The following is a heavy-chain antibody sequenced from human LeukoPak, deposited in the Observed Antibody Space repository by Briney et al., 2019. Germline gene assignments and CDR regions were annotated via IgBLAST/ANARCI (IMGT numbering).Heavy chain of an antibody. Sequence: GRSLRLSYAPSEFTFSRHGMHWVRQAPGKGLEWVAIISNDGSRKYYAHSVEGRFTISRDNSKNTLYLQMDSLRAEDTAVYYCARDRAWNYFDYWGQGTLVTVSS. CDR2: ISNDGSRK. D-gene: IGHD3-3*01. V-gene: IGHV3-30*03. CDR1: EFTFSRHG. CDR3: ARDRAWNYFDY. J-gene: IGHJ4*02.